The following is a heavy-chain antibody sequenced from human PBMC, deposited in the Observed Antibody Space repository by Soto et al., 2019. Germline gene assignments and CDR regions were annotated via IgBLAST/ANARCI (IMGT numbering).Heavy chain of an antibody. J-gene: IGHJ4*02. CDR3: ARDGWLQGFDY. V-gene: IGHV4-31*03. CDR2: IYYSGST. CDR1: VGSISSGGYY. D-gene: IGHD5-12*01. Sequence: QVQLQESGPGLVKPSQTLSLTCTVSVGSISSGGYYWSWIRQHPGKGLEWIGYIYYSGSTYYNPSLKSRVTISVGTSNNQFSLKLSSVTAADTAVYYCARDGWLQGFDYWGQGTLVTVSS.